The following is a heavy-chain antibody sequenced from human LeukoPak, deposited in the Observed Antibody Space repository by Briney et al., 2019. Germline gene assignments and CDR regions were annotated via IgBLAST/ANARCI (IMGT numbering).Heavy chain of an antibody. Sequence: GGSLRLSCATSGFTFSNYWMSWLRQAPGKGLEWVINIKPDGGEIYVVDSVKGRFTISRDNAKNSLYLQMNSLRAEDTAVYFCARDLSGPSFYWGQGTLVTVSS. D-gene: IGHD2-15*01. V-gene: IGHV3-7*01. CDR2: IKPDGGEI. J-gene: IGHJ4*02. CDR1: GFTFSNYW. CDR3: ARDLSGPSFY.